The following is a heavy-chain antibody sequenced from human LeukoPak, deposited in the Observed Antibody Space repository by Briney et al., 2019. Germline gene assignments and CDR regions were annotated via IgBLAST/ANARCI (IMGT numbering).Heavy chain of an antibody. CDR1: GFTFNDFG. CDR3: AKDILRIPAPGTRGFDY. CDR2: ISGDGGST. D-gene: IGHD6-13*01. Sequence: PGGSLRLSWSASGFTFNDFGIHWVRQAAGKGLEWVSFISGDGGSTYYADSVRGRFNISRDNSKNSLYLQMNSLRPEDTAFYYCAKDILRIPAPGTRGFDYWAQGTLVTVSS. J-gene: IGHJ4*02. V-gene: IGHV3-43*02.